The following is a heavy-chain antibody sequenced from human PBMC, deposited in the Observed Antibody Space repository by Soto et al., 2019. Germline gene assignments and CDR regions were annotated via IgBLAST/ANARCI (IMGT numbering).Heavy chain of an antibody. CDR2: IYYSGST. V-gene: IGHV4-31*03. CDR3: ARYSGYDYLDY. Sequence: QVQLQESGPGLVKPSQTLSLTCTVSGGSITNDGYYWSWIRQPPGKGLEGIGYIYYSGSTYYNLSLKSRVTISVDTSENHFSLMLTSVTAADTAVYYCARYSGYDYLDYWGQGTLVTVSS. CDR1: GGSITNDGYY. D-gene: IGHD5-12*01. J-gene: IGHJ4*02.